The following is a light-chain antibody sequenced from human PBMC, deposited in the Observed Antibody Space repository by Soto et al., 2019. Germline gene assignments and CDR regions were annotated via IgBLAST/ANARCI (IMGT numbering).Light chain of an antibody. V-gene: IGKV1-27*01. J-gene: IGKJ3*01. CDR2: AAS. CDR1: QGISNY. CDR3: QKYNSAPPFT. Sequence: DIQMTQSPSSLSASVGDRVTITCRASQGISNYLAWYQQKPGKIPHLLIYAASTLQSGVPSRFSGSGSGIDFTLTISSLQPEDVATYYCQKYNSAPPFTFGPGTRVDIK.